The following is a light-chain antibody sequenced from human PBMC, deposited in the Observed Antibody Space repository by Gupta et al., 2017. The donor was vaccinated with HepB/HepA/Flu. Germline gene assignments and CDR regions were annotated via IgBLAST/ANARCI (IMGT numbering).Light chain of an antibody. CDR1: QSVSSIY. CDR2: GAS. V-gene: IGKV3-20*01. J-gene: IGKJ2*01. CDR3: QQYGNSPYT. Sequence: EIVLTQSPGTLSLSPGERATLSCRASQSVSSIYLAWYQQKPGQAPRLLIYGASSRATGIPDRFSGSGSGTDLTLTISRLEPEDFTVYYCQQYGNSPYTFGQGTKLEIK.